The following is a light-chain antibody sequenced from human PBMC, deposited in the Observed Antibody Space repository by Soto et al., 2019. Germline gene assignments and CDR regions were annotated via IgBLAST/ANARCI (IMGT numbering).Light chain of an antibody. CDR3: SSYTSSSTLV. CDR1: SSDVGDFDC. J-gene: IGLJ2*01. V-gene: IGLV2-14*01. CDR2: EVS. Sequence: QSALTQPASVSGSPGQSITISCTGTSSDVGDFDCVSWYQQHPGKAPKLMIYEVSDRPSGVSNRFSGSKSGDTASLTISGLQAEDEADYYCSSYTSSSTLVFGAGTKVTVL.